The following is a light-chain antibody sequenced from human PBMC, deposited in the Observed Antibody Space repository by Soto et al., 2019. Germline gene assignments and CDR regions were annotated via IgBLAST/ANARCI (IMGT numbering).Light chain of an antibody. CDR3: QQYGSSPIT. Sequence: ENVLTQSPATLSLSPGEGATLSCRASQSINTYLAWYQQKPGQAPRLLIYGASNRATGIPDRFSGSGSGTDFTLTISRLEPEDFAVYFCQQYGSSPITFGQGTRLEIK. J-gene: IGKJ5*01. CDR1: QSINTY. CDR2: GAS. V-gene: IGKV3-20*01.